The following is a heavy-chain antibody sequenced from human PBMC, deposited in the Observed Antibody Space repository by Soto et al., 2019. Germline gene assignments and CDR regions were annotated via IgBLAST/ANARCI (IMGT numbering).Heavy chain of an antibody. CDR2: ISYDGSNK. J-gene: IGHJ6*02. D-gene: IGHD3-22*01. CDR3: AKDLGYYDSSHYYGMDV. CDR1: GFTFSSYG. Sequence: GGSLRLSCAASGFTFSSYGMHWVRQAPGKGLEWVAVISYDGSNKYYADSVKGRFTISRDNSKNTLYLQMNSLRAEDTAVYYCAKDLGYYDSSHYYGMDVWGQGTTVTV. V-gene: IGHV3-30*18.